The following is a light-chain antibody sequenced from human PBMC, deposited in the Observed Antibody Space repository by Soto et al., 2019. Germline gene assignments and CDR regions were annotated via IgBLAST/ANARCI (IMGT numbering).Light chain of an antibody. CDR3: QQSYFTAWT. J-gene: IGKJ1*01. Sequence: DIQMTQSPSSLSASVGDRVTITCRASQSISAFVNWYQQKPGKAPKLLIYAASSVQSGVPSRFSGSGSVTDFTLTISSLQPEDFATYYCQQSYFTAWTFGQGTRVEI. CDR2: AAS. CDR1: QSISAF. V-gene: IGKV1-39*01.